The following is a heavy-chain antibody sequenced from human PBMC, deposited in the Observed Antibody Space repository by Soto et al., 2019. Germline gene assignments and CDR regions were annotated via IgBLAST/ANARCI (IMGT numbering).Heavy chain of an antibody. Sequence: QVQLQESGPGLVKPSETLSLTCTVSGGSISSYYWSWIRQPPGKGLEWIGYIYYTGSTNYNPSLKSRVTISVATSKNQFSLQLSSVTAADTAVYYCANFHWYFDLWGRGTLVTVSS. CDR1: GGSISSYY. CDR2: IYYTGST. CDR3: ANFHWYFDL. V-gene: IGHV4-59*01. J-gene: IGHJ2*01.